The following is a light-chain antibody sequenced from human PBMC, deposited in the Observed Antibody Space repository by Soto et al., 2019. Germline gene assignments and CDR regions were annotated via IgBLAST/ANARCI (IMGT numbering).Light chain of an antibody. CDR3: QQYFSYPLT. J-gene: IGKJ4*01. CDR2: DVS. CDR1: QSLGTW. Sequence: DIQMTQSPSTLSASVGDRVIITCRASQSLGTWLAWYQQKPGTAPVLLIYDVSRLESGVPSRFSGSGSGTEFTLTISSLQPDDFATYYCQQYFSYPLTFGGGTKVDIK. V-gene: IGKV1-5*01.